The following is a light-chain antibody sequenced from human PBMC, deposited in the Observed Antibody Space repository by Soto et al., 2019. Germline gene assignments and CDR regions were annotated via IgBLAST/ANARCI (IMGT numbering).Light chain of an antibody. CDR2: WAS. CDR1: QSVLYSSNNKNY. V-gene: IGKV4-1*01. CDR3: HQYYTLPWT. J-gene: IGKJ1*01. Sequence: DIVMTQSPDSLAVSLGERATINCKSSQSVLYSSNNKNYLAWYQQKPGQPPQLLIYWASTRESGVPDRFSGSGSGTDFTLTISSLQAEDVAVYYCHQYYTLPWTFGQGTKVEIK.